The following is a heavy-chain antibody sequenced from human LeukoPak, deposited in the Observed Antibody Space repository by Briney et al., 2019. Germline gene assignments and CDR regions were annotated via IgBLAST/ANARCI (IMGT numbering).Heavy chain of an antibody. V-gene: IGHV4-4*07. Sequence: PSETLSLTCTVSGVSITSYYWSWIRQPAGKGLEWVGRIETSGSTNYNPSIKSRLSISVDTSKNQFSLRLSSVTAADSAVYYCARNSQDYYYVDVWGKGTTVTVSS. CDR1: GVSITSYY. D-gene: IGHD4-11*01. CDR3: ARNSQDYYYVDV. J-gene: IGHJ6*03. CDR2: IETSGST.